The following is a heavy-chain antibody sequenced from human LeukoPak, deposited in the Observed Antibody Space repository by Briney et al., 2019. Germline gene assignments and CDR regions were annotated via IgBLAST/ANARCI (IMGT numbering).Heavy chain of an antibody. V-gene: IGHV3-30*03. CDR1: GFTFSSYG. CDR2: ISYDGSNK. CDR3: ARGLGSSWYGGYYFDY. J-gene: IGHJ4*02. Sequence: GGSLRLSCAASGFTFSSYGMHWVRQAPGKGLEWVAVISYDGSNKYYADSVKGRFTISRDNSKNSLYLQMNSLRAEDTAVYYCARGLGSSWYGGYYFDYWGQGTLVTVSS. D-gene: IGHD6-13*01.